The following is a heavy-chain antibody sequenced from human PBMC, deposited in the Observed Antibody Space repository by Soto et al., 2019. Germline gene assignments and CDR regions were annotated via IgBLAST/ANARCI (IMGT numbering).Heavy chain of an antibody. D-gene: IGHD3-9*01. Sequence: SETLSLTCTVSGGSISSSSYYWGWIRQPPGKGLEWIGSIYYSGSTYYNPSLKSRVTISVDTSKNQFSLKLSSVTAADTAVYYCARLTGPGLRYFDWLLPPYYMDVWGKGTTVTVSS. J-gene: IGHJ6*03. CDR3: ARLTGPGLRYFDWLLPPYYMDV. CDR1: GGSISSSSYY. CDR2: IYYSGST. V-gene: IGHV4-39*01.